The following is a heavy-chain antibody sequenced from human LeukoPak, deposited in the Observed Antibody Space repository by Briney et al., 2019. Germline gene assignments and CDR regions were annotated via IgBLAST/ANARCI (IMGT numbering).Heavy chain of an antibody. CDR3: AEGWNYFDY. CDR1: GFSFSRYW. D-gene: IGHD1-1*01. J-gene: IGHJ4*02. CDR2: ISYDGSKT. Sequence: GGSLRLSCAASGFSFSRYWMHWVRQAPGKGLEWVAVISYDGSKTYYAESVKGRFTISRDNSKNTVYLQMNSLRAEDTAVYYCAEGWNYFDYWGQGTLVTVSS. V-gene: IGHV3-30*18.